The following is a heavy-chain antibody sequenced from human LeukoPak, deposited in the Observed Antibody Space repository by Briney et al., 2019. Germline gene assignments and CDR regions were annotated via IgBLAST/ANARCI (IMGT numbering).Heavy chain of an antibody. D-gene: IGHD3-10*01. J-gene: IGHJ5*02. CDR3: ARSGITMVRGVSSWFDP. V-gene: IGHV1-2*02. CDR2: INPNSGGT. CDR1: GYTFAAYY. Sequence: ASVKVSCKASGYTFAAYYMHWVRQAPGQGLEWMGWINPNSGGTNYAQKFQGRVTMTRDTSISTAYMELSRLRSDDTAVYYCARSGITMVRGVSSWFDPWGQGTLVTVSS.